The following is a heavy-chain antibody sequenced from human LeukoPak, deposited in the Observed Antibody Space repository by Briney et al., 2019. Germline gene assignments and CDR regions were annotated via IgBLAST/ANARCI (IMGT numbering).Heavy chain of an antibody. CDR1: RFTFSRYG. V-gene: IGHV3-30*18. D-gene: IGHD2-15*01. CDR2: ISYDGTNK. J-gene: IGHJ6*03. Sequence: GGSLRLSCTASRFTFSRYGMHWVRQAPGKGLEWVAVISYDGTNKYYSDSVKGRFTISRDNSKNTLYLQMNSVRGEDTAVYYCVKDQAYCTGGNCYYYFYYLDVWGKGTTFTVSS. CDR3: VKDQAYCTGGNCYYYFYYLDV.